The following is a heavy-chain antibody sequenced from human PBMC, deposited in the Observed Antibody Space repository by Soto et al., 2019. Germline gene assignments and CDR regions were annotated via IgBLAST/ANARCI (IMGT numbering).Heavy chain of an antibody. CDR2: ISGSGGST. J-gene: IGHJ4*02. D-gene: IGHD6-19*01. CDR3: AKDSVGAVAATWDY. Sequence: GGSLRLSCAASGFTFSSYAMSWVRQAPGKGLEWVSAISGSGGSTYYADSVKGRFTISRDNSKNTLYLQMNSLRAEDTAVYYCAKDSVGAVAATWDYWGQGTLVTVSS. V-gene: IGHV3-23*01. CDR1: GFTFSSYA.